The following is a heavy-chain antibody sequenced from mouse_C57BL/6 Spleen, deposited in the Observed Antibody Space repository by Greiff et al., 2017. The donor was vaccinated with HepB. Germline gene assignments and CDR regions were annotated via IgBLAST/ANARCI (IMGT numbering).Heavy chain of an antibody. CDR3: ARDGSSYTAYWYFDV. Sequence: VQLQQSGPELVKPGDSVKISCKASGYSFTGYFMNWVMQSHGKSLEWIGRINPYNGDTFYNQKFKGKATLTVDKSSSTAHMELRSLTSEDSAVYYCARDGSSYTAYWYFDVWGTGTTVTVSS. D-gene: IGHD1-1*01. CDR1: GYSFTGYF. J-gene: IGHJ1*03. CDR2: INPYNGDT. V-gene: IGHV1-20*01.